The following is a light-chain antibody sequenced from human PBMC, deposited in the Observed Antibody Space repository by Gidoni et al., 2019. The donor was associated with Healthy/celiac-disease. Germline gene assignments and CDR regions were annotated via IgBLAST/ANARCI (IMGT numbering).Light chain of an antibody. CDR3: AAWDDSLNGVV. Sequence: QSVLTQPPSVSEAPRQRVTISCSGSSSNIGNNAVNWYQQLPGTAPKLLIYYDDLLPSGGSPRFSGSKSGTSASLAIGGLQSEDEADYYCAAWDDSLNGVVFGGGTKLTVL. V-gene: IGLV1-36*01. CDR2: YDD. J-gene: IGLJ2*01. CDR1: SSNIGNNA.